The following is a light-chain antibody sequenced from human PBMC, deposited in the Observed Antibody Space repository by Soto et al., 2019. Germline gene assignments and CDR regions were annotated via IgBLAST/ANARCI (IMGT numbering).Light chain of an antibody. CDR1: SSDVGSYNR. Sequence: QSALTQPPSVSASPGQSVTISCTGTSSDVGSYNRVSWYQQPPGTAPKLVIYEVNNRPSGVPDRFSGSKSGNTASLTITGLQAEDEADYYCNSYKSSNTYVFGTGTKVTVL. V-gene: IGLV2-18*02. J-gene: IGLJ1*01. CDR3: NSYKSSNTYV. CDR2: EVN.